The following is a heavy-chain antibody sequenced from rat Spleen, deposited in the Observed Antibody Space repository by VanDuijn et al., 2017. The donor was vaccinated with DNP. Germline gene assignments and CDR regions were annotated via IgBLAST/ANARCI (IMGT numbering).Heavy chain of an antibody. CDR1: GFTFSDYI. V-gene: IGHV5S10*01. Sequence: EVQLVESGGGLVQPGNSLKLSCAASGFTFSDYIMAWVRQVPKKGLEWVATIIYDGDRTYYRDSVKGRFTISRDNAKSTLYLQMDSLRSEDTATYYCAIPTTRVPFAYWGQGTLVTVSS. CDR3: AIPTTRVPFAY. D-gene: IGHD1-4*01. J-gene: IGHJ3*01. CDR2: IIYDGDRT.